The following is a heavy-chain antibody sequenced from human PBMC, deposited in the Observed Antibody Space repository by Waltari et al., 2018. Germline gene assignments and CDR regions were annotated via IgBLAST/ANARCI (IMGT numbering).Heavy chain of an antibody. D-gene: IGHD3-3*01. CDR1: GGSISRGDYY. J-gene: IGHJ3*02. CDR2: IYYSGST. V-gene: IGHV4-30-4*01. CDR3: ARVSLLEWLSRRQGAFDI. Sequence: QVQLQESGPGLVKPSQTLSRTCTVPGGSISRGDYYWSWIRQPPGKGLEWIGYIYYSGSTYYNPSLKSRVTISVDTSKNQFSLKLSSVTAADTAVYYCARVSLLEWLSRRQGAFDIWGQGTMVTVSS.